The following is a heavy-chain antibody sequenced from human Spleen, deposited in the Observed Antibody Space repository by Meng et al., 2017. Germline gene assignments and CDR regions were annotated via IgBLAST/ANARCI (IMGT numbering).Heavy chain of an antibody. D-gene: IGHD3-22*01. CDR1: GFTFSSYA. CDR3: AKDKYESSDYYYGRYHDY. V-gene: IGHV3-23*01. J-gene: IGHJ4*02. Sequence: GESLKISCAASGFTFSSYAMSWVRQAPGKGLEWVSAISGSGGSTYYADSVKGRFTISRDNSKNTLYLQMNSLRAADTAVYYCAKDKYESSDYYYGRYHDYWGQGILVTVSS. CDR2: ISGSGGST.